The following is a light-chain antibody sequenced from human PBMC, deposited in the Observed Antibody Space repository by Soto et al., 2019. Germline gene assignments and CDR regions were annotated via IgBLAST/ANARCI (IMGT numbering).Light chain of an antibody. V-gene: IGKV3-11*01. CDR2: DAS. CDR1: QSVSSN. Sequence: EIVMTQSPATPSVSPGERATLSCRASQSVSSNLAWYQQKPGQAPRLLIYDASSRATGIPARFTGSGSGTDFTLTISSLEPEDFAVYYCQQRSSWPPYTFGQGTKVDIK. CDR3: QQRSSWPPYT. J-gene: IGKJ2*01.